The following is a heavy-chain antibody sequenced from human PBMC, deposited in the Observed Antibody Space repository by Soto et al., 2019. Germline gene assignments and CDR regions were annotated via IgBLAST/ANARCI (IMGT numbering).Heavy chain of an antibody. V-gene: IGHV3-23*01. CDR2: ISGSGGST. CDR1: GFTFSSYA. CDR3: ARAQLRYFDWFPDAFDI. D-gene: IGHD3-9*01. J-gene: IGHJ3*02. Sequence: EVQLLESGGGLVQPGGSLRLSCAASGFTFSSYAMSWVRQAPGKGLEWVSAISGSGGSTYYADSVKGRFTISRDNAKNSLYLQMNSLRAEDTAVYYCARAQLRYFDWFPDAFDIWGQGTMVTVSS.